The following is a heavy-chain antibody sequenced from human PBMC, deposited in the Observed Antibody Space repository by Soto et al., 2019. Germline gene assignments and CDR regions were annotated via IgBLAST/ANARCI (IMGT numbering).Heavy chain of an antibody. CDR2: ISSGGTYT. Sequence: PGGSLRLSFAASGFTLSTYWMNWVRQVPGKGLVWVSRISSGGTYTNYADSVKGRFTISRDSARNTLFLQMNYLTGEDTAVYYCARTFVDGMAGFGPWGQGTLVTVSS. V-gene: IGHV3-74*01. D-gene: IGHD2-15*01. CDR3: ARTFVDGMAGFGP. CDR1: GFTLSTYW. J-gene: IGHJ5*02.